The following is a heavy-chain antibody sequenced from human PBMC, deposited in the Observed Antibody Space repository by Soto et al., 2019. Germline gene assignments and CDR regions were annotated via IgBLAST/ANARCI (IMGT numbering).Heavy chain of an antibody. V-gene: IGHV3-9*02. CDR2: ISWNSGSI. CDR1: GFTSDHYA. Sequence: PGGSLRLSWAASGFTSDHYAMHWVRQAPGKGLEWVSGISWNSGSIVYADSVKGRFTISRDNAKNSLYLQMNSLRVEDTALYFCAKDKYAGSWDAFDIWGQGTMVTVSS. CDR3: AKDKYAGSWDAFDI. D-gene: IGHD6-13*01. J-gene: IGHJ3*02.